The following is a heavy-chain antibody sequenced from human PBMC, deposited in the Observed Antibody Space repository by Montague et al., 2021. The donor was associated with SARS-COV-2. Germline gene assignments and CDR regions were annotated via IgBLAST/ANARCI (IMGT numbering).Heavy chain of an antibody. D-gene: IGHD2-15*01. CDR2: IFQSGGX. Sequence: SETLSLTRTVSGGSIGGTNYYWDWIRQSPGKGLEWIGNIFQSGGXSYNPSLKSRVTISVDTSSNQFSLRLSSVTAADTAVYYCARGLGGGSGSHFDYWGQGTLVTVSS. V-gene: IGHV4-39*01. CDR1: GGSIGGTNYY. CDR3: ARGLGGGSGSHFDY. J-gene: IGHJ4*02.